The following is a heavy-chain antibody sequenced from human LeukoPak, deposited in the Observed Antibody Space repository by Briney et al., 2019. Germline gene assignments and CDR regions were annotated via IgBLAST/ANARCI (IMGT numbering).Heavy chain of an antibody. V-gene: IGHV1-2*06. CDR3: AREERWLQFDYFDY. CDR2: INPNSGGT. CDR1: GYTSTGYY. J-gene: IGHJ4*02. Sequence: ASVKVSCKASGYTSTGYYMHWVRQAPGQGLEWMGRINPNSGGTNYAQKFQGRVTMTRDTSISTAYMELSRLRSDDTAVYYCAREERWLQFDYFDYWGQGTLVTVSS. D-gene: IGHD5-24*01.